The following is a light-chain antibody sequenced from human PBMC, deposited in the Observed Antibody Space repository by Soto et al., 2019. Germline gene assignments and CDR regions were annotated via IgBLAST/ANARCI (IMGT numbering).Light chain of an antibody. CDR3: SSYINYNTFVI. V-gene: IGLV2-14*01. CDR1: SRDVGGYNY. Sequence: QSALTQPASVSGSPGQSITIFCTGTSRDVGGYNYASWHQQHPGKAPKVIITEVSNRPSGVSNRFSGSKSGNTASLTISGLQAEDEADYYCSSYINYNTFVIFGGGTKLTVL. CDR2: EVS. J-gene: IGLJ2*01.